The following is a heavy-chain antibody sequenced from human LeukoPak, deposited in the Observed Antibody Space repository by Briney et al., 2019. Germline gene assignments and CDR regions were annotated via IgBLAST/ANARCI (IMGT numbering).Heavy chain of an antibody. CDR1: GFTFDDYA. Sequence: PGGSLTLSCAASGFTFDDYAMHWVRQAPGKGLEWVSGISWNSGSIGYADSVKGRFTISRDNAKNSLYLQMNSLRAEDMALYYCAKVSLVRSPVDAFDIWGQGTMVTVSS. V-gene: IGHV3-9*03. CDR2: ISWNSGSI. J-gene: IGHJ3*02. D-gene: IGHD3-10*01. CDR3: AKVSLVRSPVDAFDI.